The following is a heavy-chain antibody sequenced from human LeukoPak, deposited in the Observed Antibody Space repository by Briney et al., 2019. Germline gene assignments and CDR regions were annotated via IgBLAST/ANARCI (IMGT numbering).Heavy chain of an antibody. D-gene: IGHD6-19*01. J-gene: IGHJ4*02. V-gene: IGHV3-15*01. CDR1: GFAFSTYV. CDR3: ATGLAVAGLFGYFDY. Sequence: PGGSLRLSCAASGFAFSTYVMHWVRQAPGKGLEWVGRIKSKAEGGPTDYAAPVRGRFTISRDDSKSTLYLQMNTLKTEDTAVYYCATGLAVAGLFGYFDYWGQGSLVTVSS. CDR2: IKSKAEGGPT.